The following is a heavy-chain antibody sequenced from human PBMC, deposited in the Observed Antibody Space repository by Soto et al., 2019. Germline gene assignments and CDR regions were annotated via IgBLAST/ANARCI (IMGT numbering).Heavy chain of an antibody. D-gene: IGHD6-13*01. CDR2: IYHTGIT. J-gene: IGHJ6*02. Sequence: ETLCPTGSVYGDSISSSNWWTWVRQPPGKGLEWIVDIYHTGITNYNPSLKSRVTILVDKSKNQFSLKLTSVTAADTAVYYCARYSASGLYYYFGMDVWGQGTKVTVYS. CDR1: GDSISSSNW. V-gene: IGHV4-4*02. CDR3: ARYSASGLYYYFGMDV.